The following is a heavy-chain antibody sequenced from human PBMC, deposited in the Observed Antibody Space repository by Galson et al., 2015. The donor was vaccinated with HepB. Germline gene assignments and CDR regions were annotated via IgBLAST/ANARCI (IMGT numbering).Heavy chain of an antibody. Sequence: SLRLSCAASGFTFSSYAMHWVRQAPGKGLEWVAVISYDGSNKYYADSVKGRFTISRDNSKNTLFLQMNSLRAEDTAVYFCARDHCSSNSCYDYYHYYMDVWGKGTTVTVSS. CDR2: ISYDGSNK. V-gene: IGHV3-30-3*01. CDR1: GFTFSSYA. J-gene: IGHJ6*03. CDR3: ARDHCSSNSCYDYYHYYMDV. D-gene: IGHD2-2*01.